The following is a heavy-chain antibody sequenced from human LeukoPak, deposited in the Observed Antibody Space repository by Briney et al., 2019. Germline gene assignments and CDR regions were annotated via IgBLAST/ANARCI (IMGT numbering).Heavy chain of an antibody. V-gene: IGHV3-21*01. CDR2: ISSSSSYI. CDR1: GFTFSSYV. J-gene: IGHJ4*02. Sequence: PGRSLRLSCAASGFTFSSYVMHWVRQAPGKGLEWVSLISSSSSYIFYADSVKGRFTISRDNAKKSLYLQMNSLRAEDTAVYYCARPLSGTTDFDYWGQGTLVTVSS. D-gene: IGHD1-20*01. CDR3: ARPLSGTTDFDY.